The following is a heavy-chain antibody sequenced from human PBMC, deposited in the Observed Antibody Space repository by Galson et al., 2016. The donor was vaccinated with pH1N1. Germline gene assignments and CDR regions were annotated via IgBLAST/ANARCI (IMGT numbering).Heavy chain of an antibody. Sequence: SLRLSCAASGFIFDDYGMSWVRQVPGKGLEWVSGINWKGSNTEYADSVKGRFTISRDNAKSSVFLQMNSLSAEDTALYYCVRAFHSNSWYYFVYWGQGTLVAVSS. CDR1: GFIFDDYG. CDR2: INWKGSNT. J-gene: IGHJ4*02. CDR3: VRAFHSNSWYYFVY. V-gene: IGHV3-20*04. D-gene: IGHD6-13*01.